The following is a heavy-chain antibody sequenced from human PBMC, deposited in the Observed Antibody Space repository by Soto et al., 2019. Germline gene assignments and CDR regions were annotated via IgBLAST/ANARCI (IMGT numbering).Heavy chain of an antibody. CDR2: VIPIFGTT. CDR3: ARDRGYNGYSFDY. V-gene: IGHV1-69*01. CDR1: GGTFRNYA. D-gene: IGHD5-12*01. Sequence: QGQLVQSGAEVKKPGSSVKVSCKASGGTFRNYAISWVRQAPGQGLEWMGGVIPIFGTTKYAQKFQGRVTITADESTGTAYMELSSLKSEDSAVYYCARDRGYNGYSFDYWGQGTLVAVSS. J-gene: IGHJ4*02.